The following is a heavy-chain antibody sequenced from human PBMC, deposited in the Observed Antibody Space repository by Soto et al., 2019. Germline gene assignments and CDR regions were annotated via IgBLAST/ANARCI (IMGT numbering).Heavy chain of an antibody. Sequence: EVQLLESGGGLAQPGGSLRLSCAVSGITFTNYAMGWVRQAPGKGLEWVSGISGNVGSTTHYADSVKGRFTISRDNSNNILFLQMNSLRAEDTAVYYCAKHRGFVAGPFDSWGQGTLVIVS. CDR1: GITFTNYA. V-gene: IGHV3-23*01. CDR2: ISGNVGSTT. J-gene: IGHJ4*02. D-gene: IGHD6-19*01. CDR3: AKHRGFVAGPFDS.